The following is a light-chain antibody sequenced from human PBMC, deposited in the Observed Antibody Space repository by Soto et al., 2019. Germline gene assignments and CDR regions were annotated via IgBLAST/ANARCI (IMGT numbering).Light chain of an antibody. CDR2: GVR. J-gene: IGLJ1*01. Sequence: QSVLTQPTSVSGSPGQSITISCTGNSNDIGSYDYVSWYQQHPGKAPRLLIHGVRNRPSGISSRFSASKSGNTASLTISGLQAEDEADYYCCSFAGSSYVFGTGTKVTVL. CDR3: CSFAGSSYV. V-gene: IGLV2-23*02. CDR1: SNDIGSYDY.